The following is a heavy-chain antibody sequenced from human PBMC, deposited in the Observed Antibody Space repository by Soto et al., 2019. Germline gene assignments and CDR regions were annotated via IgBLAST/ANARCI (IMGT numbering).Heavy chain of an antibody. D-gene: IGHD3-16*02. CDR2: LSHDGSVY. V-gene: IGHV3-30*18. J-gene: IGHJ4*02. CDR1: GFIFSRYG. CDR3: AKDRSLNRYYFDC. Sequence: GGSLRLSCAASGFIFSRYGMHWVRQAPGKGLEWVAFLSHDGSVYYYADSVTGRFTISRDNSKNTLFLRVNSLRAEDTALYYCAKDRSLNRYYFDCWGQGTLVTVSS.